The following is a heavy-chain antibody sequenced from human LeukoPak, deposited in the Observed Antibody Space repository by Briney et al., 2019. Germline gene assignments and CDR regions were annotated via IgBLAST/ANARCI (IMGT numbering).Heavy chain of an antibody. CDR1: GGSISSSSYY. CDR3: ARHVSGWYYFDY. J-gene: IGHJ4*02. V-gene: IGHV4-39*01. D-gene: IGHD6-19*01. CDR2: IYYSGST. Sequence: KTSETLSLTCTVSGGSISSSSYYWGWIRQPPGKGLEWIGSIYYSGSTYYNPSLKSRVTISVDTSKSQLSLKLSSVTAADTAVYYCARHVSGWYYFDYWGQGTLVTVSS.